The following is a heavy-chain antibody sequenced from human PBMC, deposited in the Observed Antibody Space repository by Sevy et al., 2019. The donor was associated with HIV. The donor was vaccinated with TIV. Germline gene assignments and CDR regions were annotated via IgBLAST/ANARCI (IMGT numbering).Heavy chain of an antibody. CDR1: GFTFSSYW. Sequence: GESLKISCAASGFTFSSYWMSWVRQAPGKGLEGVANIKQDGSEKYYVDSVKGRFTISRDNAKNSLYLQMNSLRAEDTAVYYCASPGGKGFDPWGQGTLVTVSS. CDR3: ASPGGKGFDP. J-gene: IGHJ5*02. V-gene: IGHV3-7*03. CDR2: IKQDGSEK. D-gene: IGHD3-16*01.